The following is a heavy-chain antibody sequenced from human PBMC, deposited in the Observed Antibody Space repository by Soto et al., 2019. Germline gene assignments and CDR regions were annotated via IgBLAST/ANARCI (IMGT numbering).Heavy chain of an antibody. Sequence: EVQLVESGGGLVQPGGSLRLSCAASGLIFSDYHMDWVRQAPGKGLEWVGRIRRKANSYTTEYAASVNGRFTISIDDSKNSLYLQMNSLKSEDTAVYYCAMLGGWSGGSSGMDVWGQGTTVTVSS. J-gene: IGHJ6*02. V-gene: IGHV3-72*01. CDR3: AMLGGWSGGSSGMDV. CDR2: IRRKANSYTT. CDR1: GLIFSDYH. D-gene: IGHD6-19*01.